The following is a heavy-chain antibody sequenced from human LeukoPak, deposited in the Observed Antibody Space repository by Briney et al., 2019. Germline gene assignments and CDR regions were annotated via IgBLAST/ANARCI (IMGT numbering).Heavy chain of an antibody. J-gene: IGHJ4*02. CDR1: GFTFSSYS. V-gene: IGHV3-21*01. CDR3: ARNPLYDFWSGHTANDY. CDR2: ISSSSSYI. Sequence: PGGSLRLSCAASGFTFSSYSMNWVRQAPGKGLEWVSSISSSSSYIYYADSVKGRFTISRDNAKNSLYLQMNSLRAEDTAVYYCARNPLYDFWSGHTANDYWGQGTLVTVSS. D-gene: IGHD3-3*01.